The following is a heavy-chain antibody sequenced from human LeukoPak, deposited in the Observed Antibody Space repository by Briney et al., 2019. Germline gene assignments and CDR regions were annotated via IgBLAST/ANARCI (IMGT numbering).Heavy chain of an antibody. CDR3: ARDRLPGFDY. V-gene: IGHV3-48*03. CDR2: ISSSGSTI. CDR1: GFTFSSYE. J-gene: IGHJ4*02. Sequence: GGSLRLSCAASGFTFSSYEMNWVRQAPGKGLEWVSYISSSGSTIYYADSVKGRFTISRDNAKNSLYLQMNSQRAEDTAVYYCARDRLPGFDYWGQGTLVTVSS. D-gene: IGHD6-6*01.